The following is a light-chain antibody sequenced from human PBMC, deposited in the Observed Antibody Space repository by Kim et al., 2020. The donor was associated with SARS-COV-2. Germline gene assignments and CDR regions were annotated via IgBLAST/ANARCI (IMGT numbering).Light chain of an antibody. Sequence: QLVLTQSPSASASLGASVQLTCTLSSGHSSYAIAWHQQQPEKGPRFLMKVNRDGSHIKGDGIPDRFSGSTSGAERYLTISSLQSEDEADYYCQTRDTGLRVFGGGTQLTVL. CDR2: VNRDGSH. CDR3: QTRDTGLRV. CDR1: SGHSSYA. J-gene: IGLJ3*02. V-gene: IGLV4-69*01.